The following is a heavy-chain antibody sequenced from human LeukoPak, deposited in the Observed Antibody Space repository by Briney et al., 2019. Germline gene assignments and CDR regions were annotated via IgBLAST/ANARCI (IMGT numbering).Heavy chain of an antibody. Sequence: SETLSLTCTVSGGSISSSSYYWGWLRQPPGKGLEWIGSIYYSGSTDYNPSLKSRVTISVDTSKNQFSLKLSSVTAADTAVYYCARVAEYSSGWYEWFDPWGQGTLVTVSS. J-gene: IGHJ5*02. CDR2: IYYSGST. D-gene: IGHD6-19*01. CDR3: ARVAEYSSGWYEWFDP. V-gene: IGHV4-39*07. CDR1: GGSISSSSYY.